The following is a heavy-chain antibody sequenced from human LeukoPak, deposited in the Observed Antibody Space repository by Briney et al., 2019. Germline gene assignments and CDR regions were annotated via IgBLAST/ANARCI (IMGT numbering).Heavy chain of an antibody. CDR2: FDPEDGET. Sequence: ASVKVSCKVSGYTLTELSMHWVRQAPGKGLEWMGGFDPEDGETIYAQKFQGRVTMTEDTSTDTAYMELSSLRSDDTAVYYCARDRAVVYSGTREYDYWGQGTLVTVSS. J-gene: IGHJ4*02. CDR3: ARDRAVVYSGTREYDY. CDR1: GYTLTELS. D-gene: IGHD1-26*01. V-gene: IGHV1-24*01.